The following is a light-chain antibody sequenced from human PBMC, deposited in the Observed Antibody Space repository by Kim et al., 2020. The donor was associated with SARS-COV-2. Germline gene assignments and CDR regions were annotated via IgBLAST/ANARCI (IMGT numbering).Light chain of an antibody. CDR3: QQFDNYPWT. CDR2: DVS. V-gene: IGKV1-5*01. CDR1: QSIITY. J-gene: IGKJ1*01. Sequence: DIQMTQSPSTLSASVGDRVTITCRASQSIITYLAWYQQKPGKAPNLLIYDVSSLQSGVPSRFSGSGFGTEFTLTISSLQPDDFATYYCQQFDNYPWTFGQGTKVEIK.